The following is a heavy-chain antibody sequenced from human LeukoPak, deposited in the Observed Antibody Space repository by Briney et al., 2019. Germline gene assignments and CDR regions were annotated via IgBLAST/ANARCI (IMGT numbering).Heavy chain of an antibody. V-gene: IGHV1-69*01. D-gene: IGHD2-15*01. Sequence: SVKVSCKASGGTFSSYAISWVRQAPGQGLEWMGGIIPTFGTANYAQKFQGRVTITADESTSTAYMEPSSLRSEDTAVYYCARDLGCSGGSCYSPSFWFDPWGQGTLVTVSS. CDR3: ARDLGCSGGSCYSPSFWFDP. J-gene: IGHJ5*02. CDR2: IIPTFGTA. CDR1: GGTFSSYA.